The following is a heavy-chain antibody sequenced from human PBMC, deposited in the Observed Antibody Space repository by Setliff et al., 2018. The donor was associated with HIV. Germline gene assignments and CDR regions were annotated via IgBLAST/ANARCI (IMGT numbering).Heavy chain of an antibody. D-gene: IGHD6-13*01. J-gene: IGHJ6*03. CDR2: ISSTSEYI. Sequence: GGSLRLSCAASGFTFSTYSMTWVRQAPGKGLGWVSSISSTSEYIYYADSVKGRFTISRDNAKNSLYLQMNSLKTEDTAVYYCSRHGGSSWPSYYYYLDVWGKGTTVTVSS. V-gene: IGHV3-21*04. CDR3: SRHGGSSWPSYYYYLDV. CDR1: GFTFSTYS.